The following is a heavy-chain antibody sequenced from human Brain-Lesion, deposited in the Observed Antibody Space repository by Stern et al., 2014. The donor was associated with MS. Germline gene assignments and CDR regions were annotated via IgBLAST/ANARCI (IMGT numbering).Heavy chain of an antibody. D-gene: IGHD1-26*01. CDR1: GYTLTELS. J-gene: IGHJ4*02. V-gene: IGHV1-24*01. Sequence: VQLVESGAEVKKPGASVKVSCKVSGYTLTELSMHWVRQAPRKGLEWMRGFDPEDGETIYAQKFQGRVPMTEDTSTDTAYMELSSLISEDTAVYYCATLSPGAGGNYYRLFDYWGQGTLVTVSS. CDR3: ATLSPGAGGNYYRLFDY. CDR2: FDPEDGET.